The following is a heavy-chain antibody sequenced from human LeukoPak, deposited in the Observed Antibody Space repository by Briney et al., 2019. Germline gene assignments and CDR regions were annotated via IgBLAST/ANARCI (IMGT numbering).Heavy chain of an antibody. CDR2: ISPNSGGT. Sequence: ASVKVSCKASGYTFTGHYMHWVRQAPGQGLEWMGWISPNSGGTNYAQKFQDRVTMTRDTSISTAYMELSRLTSDDTAVYYCARSQVRTYYYDSRTDGGLDYWGQGTLVTVSS. V-gene: IGHV1-2*02. CDR1: GYTFTGHY. J-gene: IGHJ4*02. CDR3: ARSQVRTYYYDSRTDGGLDY. D-gene: IGHD3-22*01.